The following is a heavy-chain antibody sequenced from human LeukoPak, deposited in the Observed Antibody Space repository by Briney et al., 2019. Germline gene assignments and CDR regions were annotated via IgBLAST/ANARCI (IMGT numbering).Heavy chain of an antibody. D-gene: IGHD1-1*01. CDR1: GYTFNTYY. CDR2: INPNGGGT. J-gene: IGHJ5*02. V-gene: IGHV1-2*02. CDR3: ARDPSCTTTTCYGGNNWFDP. Sequence: ASVKVSCKASGYTFNTYYIYWVRQAPGQGLEWMGWINPNGGGTNYAQKFQGRVTMTRDMSISTAYMELTRLTSDDTALYYCARDPSCTTTTCYGGNNWFDPWGQGTLVTVSS.